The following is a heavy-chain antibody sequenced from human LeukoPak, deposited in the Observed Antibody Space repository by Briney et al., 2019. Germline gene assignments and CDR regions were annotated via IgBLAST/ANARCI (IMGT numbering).Heavy chain of an antibody. CDR1: GYTFTGYY. J-gene: IGHJ4*02. Sequence: ASVKVSCKASGYTFTGYYMHWVRQAPGQGLEWMGWINPNSGGTNFAQKFQGRVTMTWDTSISTAYMELSSLRSDDTAVYYCARDRRMTTVVYYFDYWGQGTLVTVSS. D-gene: IGHD4-11*01. CDR2: INPNSGGT. CDR3: ARDRRMTTVVYYFDY. V-gene: IGHV1-2*02.